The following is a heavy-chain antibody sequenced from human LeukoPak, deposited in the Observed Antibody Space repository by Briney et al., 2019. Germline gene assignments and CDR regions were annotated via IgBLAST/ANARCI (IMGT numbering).Heavy chain of an antibody. D-gene: IGHD2-2*01. J-gene: IGHJ4*02. Sequence: ASVKVSCKASGYTFTGYYMHWVRQAPGQGLEWMGWIDPNSGGTNYAQTFQGRVTMTRDTSISTAYMELSRLRSDDTAVDYCARMKASKDIVVVPAAMLPFDYWGQGTLVTVSS. CDR3: ARMKASKDIVVVPAAMLPFDY. CDR1: GYTFTGYY. V-gene: IGHV1-2*02. CDR2: IDPNSGGT.